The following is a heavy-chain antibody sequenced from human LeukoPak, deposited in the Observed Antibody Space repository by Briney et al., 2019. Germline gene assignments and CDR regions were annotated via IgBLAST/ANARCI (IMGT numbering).Heavy chain of an antibody. CDR2: ISYDGSNK. J-gene: IGHJ3*02. D-gene: IGHD2-2*02. CDR1: GFTFSSYA. Sequence: GGSLRLSCAASGFTFSSYAMHWVRQAPGKGLEWVAVISYDGSNKYYADSVKGRFTISRDNSKNTLYLQMNSLRAEDTAVYYCARFGCSSTRCYTYAFDIWGQGTMVTVSS. CDR3: ARFGCSSTRCYTYAFDI. V-gene: IGHV3-30-3*01.